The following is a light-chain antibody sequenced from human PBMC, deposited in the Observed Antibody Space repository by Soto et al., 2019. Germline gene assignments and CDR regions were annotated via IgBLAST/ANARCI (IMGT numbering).Light chain of an antibody. Sequence: DIRMTQSASTLPASLGDRVTITCRASPSISNWLAWYQHKPGTAPKLLIYHACTLESGVPSRFSGSGCGTEFNLTISSLQTDDFATYYCQHYNSYSEAFGQGTKVDIK. J-gene: IGKJ1*01. CDR3: QHYNSYSEA. CDR1: PSISNW. CDR2: HAC. V-gene: IGKV1-5*01.